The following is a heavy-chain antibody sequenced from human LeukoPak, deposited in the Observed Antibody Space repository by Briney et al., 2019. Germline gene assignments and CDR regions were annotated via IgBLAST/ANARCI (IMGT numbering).Heavy chain of an antibody. CDR2: ISGSGGST. CDR3: ARGPGRYFDWLPNYYYYMDV. V-gene: IGHV3-23*01. D-gene: IGHD3-9*01. Sequence: GGSLRLSCAASGFTFSSYAMSWVRQAPGKGLEWVSAISGSGGSTYYADSVKGRFTISRDNAKNSLYLQMNSLRAEDTAVYYCARGPGRYFDWLPNYYYYMDVWGKGTTVTISS. CDR1: GFTFSSYA. J-gene: IGHJ6*03.